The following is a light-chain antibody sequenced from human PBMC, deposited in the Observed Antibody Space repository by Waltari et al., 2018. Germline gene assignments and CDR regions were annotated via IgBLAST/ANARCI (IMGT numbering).Light chain of an antibody. CDR1: HLGSKS. J-gene: IGLJ2*01. CDR2: DDD. V-gene: IGLV3-21*02. Sequence: SHVLTQPPSVSVAPGQTARITCVGNHLGSKSVHWYQQKPGQAPVLDVYDDDDRPSGIPGRFSGSNSGNTATLTIIRVEAGDEADYFCQVWDSPSDPPEVFGGGTKLTVL. CDR3: QVWDSPSDPPEV.